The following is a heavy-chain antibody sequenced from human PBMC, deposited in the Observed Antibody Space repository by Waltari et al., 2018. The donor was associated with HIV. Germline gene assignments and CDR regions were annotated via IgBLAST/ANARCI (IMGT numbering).Heavy chain of an antibody. CDR3: ARSAGHAHLWAHYGDY. J-gene: IGHJ4*02. CDR1: VESPSDFH. D-gene: IGHD3-16*01. CDR2: ISHIGST. V-gene: IGHV4-34*01. Sequence: HVQLESWGTGLLKPSQTLSPTFAVYVESPSDFHREPSQSFYYYSWGWFRQPPGKGLKWIGEISHIGSTNYNPSLKSPVSITIDTSKKQFSLKLRSVTAADTAIYYCARSAGHAHLWAHYGDYWGQGKLVTVSS.